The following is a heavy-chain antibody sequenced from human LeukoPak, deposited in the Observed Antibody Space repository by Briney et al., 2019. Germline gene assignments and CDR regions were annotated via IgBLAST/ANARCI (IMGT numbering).Heavy chain of an antibody. Sequence: GGSLRLSCEASGFTFSSYGMHWVRQAPGKGLESVAVISYDGSNKYYADSVKGRFTISRDNSKNTLYLQMNSLRAEDTAVYYCAKDDYGDYVYDYWGQGTLVTVSS. J-gene: IGHJ4*02. CDR1: GFTFSSYG. CDR3: AKDDYGDYVYDY. V-gene: IGHV3-30*18. D-gene: IGHD4-17*01. CDR2: ISYDGSNK.